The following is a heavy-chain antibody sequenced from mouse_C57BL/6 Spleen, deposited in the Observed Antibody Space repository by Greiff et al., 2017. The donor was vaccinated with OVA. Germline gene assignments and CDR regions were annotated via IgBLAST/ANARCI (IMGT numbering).Heavy chain of an antibody. J-gene: IGHJ3*01. CDR2: IYPRDGST. D-gene: IGHD1-1*01. CDR1: GYTFTSYD. Sequence: VQLQQSGPELVKPGASVKLSCKASGYTFTSYDINWVKQRPGQGLEWIGWIYPRDGSTKYNEKFKGKATLTVDTSSSTAYMELHSLTSEDSAVYFCARSYYYGSSPWFAYWGQGTLVTVSA. CDR3: ARSYYYGSSPWFAY. V-gene: IGHV1-85*01.